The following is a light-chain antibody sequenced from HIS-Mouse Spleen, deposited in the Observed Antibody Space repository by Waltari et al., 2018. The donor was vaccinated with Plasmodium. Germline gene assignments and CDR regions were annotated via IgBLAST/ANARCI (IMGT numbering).Light chain of an antibody. CDR2: EDS. CDR1: ALPTHY. CDR3: YSTDSSGNHRV. Sequence: SYELTQPPSVSVYPGQTARITCPGDALPTHYDYWYQQKSGQAPVLVIYEDSKRPSGIPERFSGSSSGTMATLTISGAQVEDEADYYCYSTDSSGNHRVFGGGTKLTVL. J-gene: IGLJ3*02. V-gene: IGLV3-10*01.